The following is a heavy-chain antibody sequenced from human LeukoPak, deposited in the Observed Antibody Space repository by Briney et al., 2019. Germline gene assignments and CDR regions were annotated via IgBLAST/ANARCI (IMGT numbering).Heavy chain of an antibody. V-gene: IGHV4-61*02. CDR3: ALISGYDRSLDY. Sequence: PSETLSLTCTVSGDSISSGSYYWNWIRQPAGKGLEWNGRIYTSGSTNYNPSLKSRVTISLDTSKNQFSLKLSSVTAADTAVYYCALISGYDRSLDYWGQGTLVTVSS. J-gene: IGHJ4*02. D-gene: IGHD5-12*01. CDR1: GDSISSGSYY. CDR2: IYTSGST.